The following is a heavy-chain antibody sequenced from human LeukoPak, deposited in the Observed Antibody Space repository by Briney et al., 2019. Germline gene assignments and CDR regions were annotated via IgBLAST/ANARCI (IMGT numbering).Heavy chain of an antibody. CDR3: ARDIKRSRARWENLGFDP. J-gene: IGHJ5*02. CDR1: GYAFTSYG. CDR2: ISVYNGNT. V-gene: IGHV1-18*01. D-gene: IGHD1-14*01. Sequence: ASVKVSCKASGYAFTSYGISWVRQAPGQGLEWRGWISVYNGNTNYAQKLQGRVTMTTDTSTSTAYMELRSLRSDDTAVYYCARDIKRSRARWENLGFDPWGQGTLVTVSS.